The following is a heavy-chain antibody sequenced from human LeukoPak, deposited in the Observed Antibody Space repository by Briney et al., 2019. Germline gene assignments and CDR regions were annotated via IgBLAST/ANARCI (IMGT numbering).Heavy chain of an antibody. D-gene: IGHD4-23*01. CDR3: GWKPPH. CDR2: ISGDGTSS. V-gene: IGHV3-43*01. Sequence: GGSQRLSCAASGFRFDTYTLHWVRQPPGKGLEWLSLISGDGTSSYYADSVKGRFAISRDNSKNSLYLQMNSLTTEDTALYYCGWKPPHGGR. CDR1: GFRFDTYT. J-gene: IGHJ2*01.